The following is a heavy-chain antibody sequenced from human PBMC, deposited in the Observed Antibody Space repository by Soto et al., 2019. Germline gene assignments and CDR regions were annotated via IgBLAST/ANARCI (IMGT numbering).Heavy chain of an antibody. CDR1: GDSVSSNSAA. CDR2: TYYRSKWYN. V-gene: IGHV6-1*01. D-gene: IGHD6-19*01. CDR3: ARVGSGQWLVTESGFDY. J-gene: IGHJ4*02. Sequence: SQTLSLTCAISGDSVSSNSAAWNWIRQSPSRGLEWLGRTYYRSKWYNDYAVSVKSRITINPDTSKNQFSLQLNSVTPEDTAVHYCARVGSGQWLVTESGFDYWGQGTLVTVSS.